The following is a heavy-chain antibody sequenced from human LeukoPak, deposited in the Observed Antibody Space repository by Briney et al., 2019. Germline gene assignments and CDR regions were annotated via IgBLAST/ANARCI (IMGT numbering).Heavy chain of an antibody. CDR3: ANVRYFGGPFDI. J-gene: IGHJ3*02. D-gene: IGHD3-9*01. V-gene: IGHV3-23*01. CDR2: ISGSGGST. CDR1: GFTFSSYA. Sequence: TGGSLRLSCAASGFTFSSYAMSWVRQAPGKGLEWVSAISGSGGSTYYADSVKGRFTISRDNSKNTLYLQMNSLRAEDTAVYYCANVRYFGGPFDIWGQGTMVTVSS.